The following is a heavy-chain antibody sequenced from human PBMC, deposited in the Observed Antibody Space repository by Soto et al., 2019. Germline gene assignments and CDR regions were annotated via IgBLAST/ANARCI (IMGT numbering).Heavy chain of an antibody. J-gene: IGHJ6*03. CDR2: IYYSGST. D-gene: IGHD2-15*01. CDR3: ARRVVTPEHYYYYYYMDV. CDR1: GGSISSYY. V-gene: IGHV4-59*08. Sequence: SETLSLTCTVSGGSISSYYWSWIRQPPGKGLEWIGYIYYSGSTNYNPSLKSRVTISVDTSKNQFSLRLSSVTAADTAIYYCARRVVTPEHYYYYYYMDVWGKGTTVTVS.